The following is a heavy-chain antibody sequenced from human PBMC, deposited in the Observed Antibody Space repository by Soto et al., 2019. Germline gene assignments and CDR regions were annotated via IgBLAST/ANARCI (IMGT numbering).Heavy chain of an antibody. Sequence: SETLSLTCSVSGGSISTVGHYWTWIRQPPGKGLEWIGSIYHTGSTYYSKSLRSRLTMSVDTSKSQFSLGLSSVTAADTAVYYCAIANGTLRSRNSHYWCPGSLVTVFS. J-gene: IGHJ4*02. CDR3: AIANGTLRSRNSHY. CDR1: GGSISTVGHY. CDR2: IYHTGST. V-gene: IGHV4-31*03. D-gene: IGHD1-1*01.